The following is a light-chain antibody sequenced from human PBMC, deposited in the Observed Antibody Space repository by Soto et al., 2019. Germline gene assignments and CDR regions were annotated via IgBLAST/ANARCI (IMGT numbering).Light chain of an antibody. Sequence: EIVLTQSPATLSLSPGERATLSCRASQSVSSNLAWYQQKPGQAPRLLMYGASTRATGLPARFSGSGSGTEFTLTISSLQSEDFAVYYCQQYNNWPITFGQGTRLEI. CDR3: QQYNNWPIT. J-gene: IGKJ5*01. CDR1: QSVSSN. CDR2: GAS. V-gene: IGKV3-15*01.